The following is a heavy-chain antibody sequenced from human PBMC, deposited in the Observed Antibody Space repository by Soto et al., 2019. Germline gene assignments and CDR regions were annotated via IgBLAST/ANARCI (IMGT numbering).Heavy chain of an antibody. CDR2: MNPNSGNT. CDR1: GYTFSIYD. Sequence: ASLKGSRKGSGYTFSIYDINRGRQATGQGLEWMGWMNPNSGNTGYAQKFQGRVTMTRNTSISTAYMELSSLRSEDTAVYYCAREISGSRADPWRQGTLVTISS. V-gene: IGHV1-8*01. J-gene: IGHJ5*02. CDR3: AREISGSRADP. D-gene: IGHD1-26*01.